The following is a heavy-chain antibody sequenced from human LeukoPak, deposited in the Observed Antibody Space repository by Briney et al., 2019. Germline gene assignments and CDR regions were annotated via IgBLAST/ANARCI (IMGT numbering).Heavy chain of an antibody. CDR1: GYSFTSYW. V-gene: IGHV5-51*01. CDR2: IYPGDSDT. D-gene: IGHD2-2*01. CDR3: ARLRYCSSTSCYLYFDY. Sequence: GESLKISCKGSGYSFTSYWIGWVRQMPRKGLEWMGIIYPGDSDTRYSPSFQGQVTISADKSISTAYLQWSSLKASDTAMYYCARLRYCSSTSCYLYFDYWGQGTLVTVSS. J-gene: IGHJ4*02.